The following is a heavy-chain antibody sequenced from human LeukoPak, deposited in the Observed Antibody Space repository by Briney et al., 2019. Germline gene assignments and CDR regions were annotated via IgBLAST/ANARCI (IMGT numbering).Heavy chain of an antibody. D-gene: IGHD2-8*01. CDR1: GFTFSSYW. V-gene: IGHV3-7*01. J-gene: IGHJ4*02. Sequence: GGSLRLSCAASGFTFSSYWMSWVRQAPGKGLEWVANIKQDGSEKYYVDSVKGRFTISRDNAKNSLYLQMNSLRAEDTAVYYCARESPDIVLMVYALYYFDYWGQGTLVTVSS. CDR2: IKQDGSEK. CDR3: ARESPDIVLMVYALYYFDY.